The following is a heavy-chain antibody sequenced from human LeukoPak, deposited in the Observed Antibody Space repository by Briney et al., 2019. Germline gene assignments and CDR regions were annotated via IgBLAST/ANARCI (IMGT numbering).Heavy chain of an antibody. CDR3: ARRSWSGWNFDY. CDR2: IYYSGST. Sequence: PGGSLRLSCAASGFTVSSNYMSWVRQPPGKGLEWIGFIYYSGSTNYNPSLTSRVTISVDTSKNQFSLRLSSVIATDTAVYFCARRSWSGWNFDYWGQGNLVTVSS. CDR1: GFTVSSNY. D-gene: IGHD6-19*01. J-gene: IGHJ4*02. V-gene: IGHV4-59*08.